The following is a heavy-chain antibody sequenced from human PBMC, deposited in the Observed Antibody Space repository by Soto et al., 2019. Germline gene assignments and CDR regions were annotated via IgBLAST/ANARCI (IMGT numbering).Heavy chain of an antibody. J-gene: IGHJ4*02. D-gene: IGHD3-16*01. CDR2: ISDDGRNK. CDR1: VFSFSTYA. CDR3: ARERDIKQPLIHGGFSY. Sequence: VGSLRLSCASSVFSFSTYAMHCVRHSPGKWLEWVAVISDDGRNKYFAESVKGRFTISRDNSKNTLYLQMNSLRGDDTALYYCARERDIKQPLIHGGFSYWGQGTLFSVSS. V-gene: IGHV3-30*04.